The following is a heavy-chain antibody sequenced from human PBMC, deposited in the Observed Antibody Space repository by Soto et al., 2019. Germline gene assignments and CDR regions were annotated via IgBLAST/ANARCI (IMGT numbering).Heavy chain of an antibody. D-gene: IGHD3-22*01. CDR3: ARHLGYDSSGYYRNWFDS. V-gene: IGHV4-59*08. CDR1: GGSISSYY. CDR2: IYYSGST. Sequence: SETLSLTCTVSGGSISSYYWSWIRQPPGKGPEWIGYIYYSGSTNYNPSLKSRVTISVDTSKNQFSLKLTSVTAADTAVYYCARHLGYDSSGYYRNWFDSWGQGTLVTVSS. J-gene: IGHJ5*01.